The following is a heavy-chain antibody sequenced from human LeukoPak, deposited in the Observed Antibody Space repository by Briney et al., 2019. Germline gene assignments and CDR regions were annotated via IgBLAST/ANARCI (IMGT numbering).Heavy chain of an antibody. CDR1: GGSISSYY. CDR2: IYHSGST. CDR3: ARERNWNQGGY. Sequence: SETLSLTCTVSGGSISSYYWSWIRQPPGKGLEWIGYIYHSGSTYYNPSLKSRVTISVDRSKNQFSLKLSSVTAADTAAYYCARERNWNQGGYWGQGTLVTVSS. V-gene: IGHV4-59*12. D-gene: IGHD1-1*01. J-gene: IGHJ4*02.